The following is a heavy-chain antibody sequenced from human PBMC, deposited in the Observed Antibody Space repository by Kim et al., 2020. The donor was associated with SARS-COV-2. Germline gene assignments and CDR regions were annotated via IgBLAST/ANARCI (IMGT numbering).Heavy chain of an antibody. CDR1: GGSISSSSYY. J-gene: IGHJ4*01. CDR3: ARNIVVVPAAMTGDFD. Sequence: SETLSLTCTVSGGSISSSSYYWGWIRQPPGKGLEWIGSIYYSGSTYYNPSLKSRVTISVDTSKNQFSLKLSSVTAADTAVYYCARNIVVVPAAMTGDFD. CDR2: IYYSGST. V-gene: IGHV4-39*01. D-gene: IGHD2-2*01.